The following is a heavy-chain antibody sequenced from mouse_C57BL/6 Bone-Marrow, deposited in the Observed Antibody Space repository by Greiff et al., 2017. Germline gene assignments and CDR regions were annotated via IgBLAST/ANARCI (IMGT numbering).Heavy chain of an antibody. D-gene: IGHD2-2*01. CDR2: IDPENGDT. CDR1: GFNIKDDY. CDR3: TTGGGYDDY. Sequence: EVQLQQSGAELVRPGASVKLSCTASGFNIKDDYMHWVKQRPEQGLEWIGWIDPENGDTEYASKFQGKATLTADTSSNTAYMHLSSLTCERTTVYDYTTGGGYDDYWGQGTTLTVSS. J-gene: IGHJ2*01. V-gene: IGHV14-4*01.